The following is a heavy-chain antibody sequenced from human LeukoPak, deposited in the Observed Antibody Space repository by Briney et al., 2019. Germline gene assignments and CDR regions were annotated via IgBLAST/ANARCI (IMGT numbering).Heavy chain of an antibody. CDR3: ARGGGGGSGSYYPRGAFDI. V-gene: IGHV1-69*06. Sequence: ASVKVSCKASGGTFSSYAISWVRQAPGQGLEWMGGIIPIFGTANYAQKFQGRVTITADKSTSTAYMELSSLRSEDTAVYYCARGGGGGSGSYYPRGAFDIWGQGTMVTVSS. D-gene: IGHD3-10*01. CDR1: GGTFSSYA. CDR2: IIPIFGTA. J-gene: IGHJ3*02.